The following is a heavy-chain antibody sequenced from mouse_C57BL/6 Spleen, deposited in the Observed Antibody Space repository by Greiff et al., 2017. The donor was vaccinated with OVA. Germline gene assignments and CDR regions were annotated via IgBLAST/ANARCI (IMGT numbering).Heavy chain of an antibody. J-gene: IGHJ3*01. D-gene: IGHD2-3*01. CDR1: GFTFSNYW. CDR3: TGCDGYYLAY. V-gene: IGHV6-3*01. CDR2: IRLKSDNYAT. Sequence: EVKLVESGGGLVQPGGSMKLSCVASGFTFSNYWMNWVRQSPEKGLEWVAQIRLKSDNYATHYAESVKGRFTISRDDSKSSVYLQMNNLRAEDTGIYYCTGCDGYYLAYWGQGTLVTVSA.